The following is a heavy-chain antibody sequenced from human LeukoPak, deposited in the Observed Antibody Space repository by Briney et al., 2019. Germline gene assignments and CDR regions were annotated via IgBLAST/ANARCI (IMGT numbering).Heavy chain of an antibody. CDR1: GVSITNFY. D-gene: IGHD6-19*01. Sequence: PSETLSLTCTVSGVSITNFYWSWIRQPPGKGLEWIGYIYYNKRTNYNSSLKSRVTISVDTSKNQFSLKLSSVTAADTAVYYCARDDGEAGYSSGCCAFDIWGQGTMVTVTS. J-gene: IGHJ3*02. CDR3: ARDDGEAGYSSGCCAFDI. V-gene: IGHV4-59*01. CDR2: IYYNKRT.